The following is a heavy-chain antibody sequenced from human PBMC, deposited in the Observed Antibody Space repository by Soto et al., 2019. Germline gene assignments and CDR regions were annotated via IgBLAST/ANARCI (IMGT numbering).Heavy chain of an antibody. Sequence: QVKLQQWGAGLLKPSETLSLTCAVYGGSFSGYYWTWIRQPPGTGLEWIGEINHSGSTNYNPSLKGRGSRSVDAAKKQVALKLTSVTAADAAVYYCARDKITGLFDYWGQGTLVTVSS. CDR3: ARDKITGLFDY. J-gene: IGHJ4*02. V-gene: IGHV4-34*01. CDR2: INHSGST. CDR1: GGSFSGYY. D-gene: IGHD2-8*02.